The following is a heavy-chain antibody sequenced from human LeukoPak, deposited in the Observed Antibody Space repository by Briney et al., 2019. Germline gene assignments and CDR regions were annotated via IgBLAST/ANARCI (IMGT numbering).Heavy chain of an antibody. J-gene: IGHJ4*02. V-gene: IGHV4-4*02. CDR2: IHHSGDT. Sequence: SGTLSLTCAVSGGSISGDSWWSWVRQSPGKGLEWIGEIHHSGDTDYNSSLKSRVTISLDKSKTQFSLTLNSVTAADTAVYYCARVAWIPIGGVIVTAFDYWGQGTLVTVSS. D-gene: IGHD3-16*02. CDR1: GGSISGDSW. CDR3: ARVAWIPIGGVIVTAFDY.